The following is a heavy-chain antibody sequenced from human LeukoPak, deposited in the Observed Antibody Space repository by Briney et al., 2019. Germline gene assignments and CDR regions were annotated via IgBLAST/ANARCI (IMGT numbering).Heavy chain of an antibody. CDR3: ARDPQYDGDYVGY. CDR1: GYTYTSYA. Sequence: GASVKVSCKASGYTYTSYAISWVRQAPGQGLEWMGRIIPILGIANYAQKFQCRVTITADKSTSTAYMELSSLRSEDTAVYYCARDPQYDGDYVGYWGQGTLVTVSS. V-gene: IGHV1-69*04. D-gene: IGHD4-17*01. J-gene: IGHJ4*02. CDR2: IIPILGIA.